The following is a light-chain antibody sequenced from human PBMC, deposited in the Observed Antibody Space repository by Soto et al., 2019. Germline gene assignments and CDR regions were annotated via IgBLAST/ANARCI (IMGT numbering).Light chain of an antibody. J-gene: IGKJ2*02. V-gene: IGKV3-20*01. CDR2: GGS. CDR3: QQYGSSPGT. CDR1: ESVRSNF. Sequence: EIVLTQSPGTLSLSPGERATLSCRASESVRSNFLAWYQQKPGQAPKLLISGGSSRATGIPDRFSGSGSWTDFILTITKLEPEDFAVYSCQQYGSSPGTFGQGTKLEIK.